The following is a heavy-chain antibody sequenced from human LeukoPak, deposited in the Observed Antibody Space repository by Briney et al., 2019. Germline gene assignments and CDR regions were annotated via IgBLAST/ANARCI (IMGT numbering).Heavy chain of an antibody. Sequence: GGSLRLSCAASGFTFSSYAMHWVRQAPGKGPEWVAVISNDGSKRYYGDSVKGRFTISRDNSKDALYLQLNSLRVDDTAVYYCAKDPGGFSGYDYGYWGQGTLVSVSS. CDR1: GFTFSSYA. CDR2: ISNDGSKR. J-gene: IGHJ4*02. D-gene: IGHD5-12*01. V-gene: IGHV3-30*18. CDR3: AKDPGGFSGYDYGY.